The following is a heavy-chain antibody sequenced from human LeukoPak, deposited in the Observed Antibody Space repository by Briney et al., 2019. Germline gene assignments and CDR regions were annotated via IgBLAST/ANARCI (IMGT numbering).Heavy chain of an antibody. CDR3: ARESESSGWYDY. CDR1: GFMFHDYA. D-gene: IGHD6-19*01. CDR2: ISGDGGST. Sequence: PGGSLRLSGAAPGFMFHDYAIHWGRQAPGKGLEWVSLISGDGGSTFYADSVKGRFTISRDNSKNSLYLQMNSLRSDDTALYYCARESESSGWYDYWGQGTLVTVSS. V-gene: IGHV3-43*02. J-gene: IGHJ4*02.